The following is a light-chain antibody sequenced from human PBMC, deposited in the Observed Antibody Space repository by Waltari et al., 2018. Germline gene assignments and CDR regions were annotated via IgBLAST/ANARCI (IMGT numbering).Light chain of an antibody. V-gene: IGLV1-47*01. CDR2: GND. CDR1: SSKLGKNS. Sequence: QSVLIQPPSASVTPGQRVPFSCSGSSSKLGKNSVYWPPQLPGTAPKLLVSGNDQRPSGVPDRFSGAKSGTSASLAISGLRSEDEADYYCAAWDDSLGVWIFGGGTKLTVL. J-gene: IGLJ2*01. CDR3: AAWDDSLGVWI.